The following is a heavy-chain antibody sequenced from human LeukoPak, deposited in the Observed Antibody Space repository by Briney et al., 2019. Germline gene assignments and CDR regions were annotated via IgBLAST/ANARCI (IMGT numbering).Heavy chain of an antibody. Sequence: SETLSLTCTVSCGSISSYYWSWIRQPPGRGLEWIGYIYYSGSTNYNPSLKSRVTISVDTSKNQFSLKLSSVTAADTAVYYCASSIAVAGTTKFDYWGQGTLVTVSS. CDR2: IYYSGST. D-gene: IGHD6-19*01. J-gene: IGHJ4*02. CDR1: CGSISSYY. V-gene: IGHV4-59*01. CDR3: ASSIAVAGTTKFDY.